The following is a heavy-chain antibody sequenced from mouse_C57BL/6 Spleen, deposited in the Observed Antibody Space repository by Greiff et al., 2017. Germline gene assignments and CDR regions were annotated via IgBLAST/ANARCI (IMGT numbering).Heavy chain of an antibody. J-gene: IGHJ3*01. D-gene: IGHD3-2*02. CDR1: GYTFTSYW. V-gene: IGHV1-52*01. Sequence: QVQLQQPGAELVRPGSSVKLSCKASGYTFTSYWMHWVKQRPIQGLEWIGNIDPSDSETHYNQKFKDKATLTVDKSSSTAYRQLSSLTSEDSAVYYCARPDSSGYGFAYWGQGTLVTVSA. CDR3: ARPDSSGYGFAY. CDR2: IDPSDSET.